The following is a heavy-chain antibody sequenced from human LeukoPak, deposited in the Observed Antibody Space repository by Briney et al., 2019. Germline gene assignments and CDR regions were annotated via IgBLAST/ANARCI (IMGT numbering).Heavy chain of an antibody. J-gene: IGHJ6*02. D-gene: IGHD3-10*01. V-gene: IGHV3-15*05. CDR3: VIFDSRYYGSGSYYKRYYYGMDV. CDR1: GFTVSSNY. Sequence: SGGSLRLSCAASGFTVSSNYMSWVRQAPGKGLEWVGRIKSKTDGGTTDYAAPVKGRFTISRDNSKNTLYLQMSSLRAEDTAVYYCVIFDSRYYGSGSYYKRYYYGMDVWGQGTTVTVSS. CDR2: IKSKTDGGTT.